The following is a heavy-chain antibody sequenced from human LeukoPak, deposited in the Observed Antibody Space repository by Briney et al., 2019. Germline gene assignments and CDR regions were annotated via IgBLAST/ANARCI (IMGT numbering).Heavy chain of an antibody. J-gene: IGHJ3*02. D-gene: IGHD2-2*01. CDR1: GLTFSNYI. V-gene: IGHV3-21*01. CDR2: ISSSSSYI. CDR3: ARGYQLRNDAFDI. Sequence: GGSLRLSCAASGLTFSNYIMNWVRQAPGKGLEWVSSISSSSSYIYNADSMKGRFTISRDNAKNSLYLQMNSLRAEDTAVYYCARGYQLRNDAFDIWGQGTMVTVSS.